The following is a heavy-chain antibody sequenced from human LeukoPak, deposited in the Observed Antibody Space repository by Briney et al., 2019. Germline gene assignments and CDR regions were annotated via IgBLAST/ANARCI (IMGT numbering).Heavy chain of an antibody. CDR2: ISSSSSYI. Sequence: GGSLRLSCAASGFTLSSYSMNWVRQAPGKGLEWVSSISSSSSYIYYADSVKGRFTISRDNAKNSLYLQMNSLRAEDTAVYYCARGGGIRPQDYWGQGTLVTVSA. V-gene: IGHV3-21*01. D-gene: IGHD3-16*01. CDR3: ARGGGIRPQDY. CDR1: GFTLSSYS. J-gene: IGHJ4*02.